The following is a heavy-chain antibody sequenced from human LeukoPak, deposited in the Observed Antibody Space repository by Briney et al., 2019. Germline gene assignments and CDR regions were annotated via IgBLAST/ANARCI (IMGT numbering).Heavy chain of an antibody. D-gene: IGHD1/OR15-1a*01. CDR2: FDPEDGET. V-gene: IGHV1-24*01. Sequence: ASVKVSCKVSGYTLTELSMHWVRQAPGKGLEWMGGFDPEDGETIYAQKFQGRVTMTEDTSTDTAYMELSSLRSEDTAVYYCATDPMAGPEQPTAGLRHWGQGTLVTVSS. CDR1: GYTLTELS. J-gene: IGHJ4*02. CDR3: ATDPMAGPEQPTAGLRH.